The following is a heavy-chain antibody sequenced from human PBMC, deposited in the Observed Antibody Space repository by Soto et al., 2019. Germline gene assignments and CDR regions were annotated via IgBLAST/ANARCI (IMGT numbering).Heavy chain of an antibody. D-gene: IGHD1-1*01. V-gene: IGHV4-59*01. CDR1: GGSISSDY. CDR2: IYYSGST. Sequence: QVQLQESGPVLVKPSEPLSLTCNVSGGSISSDYWCWVRQPPGKGLEWIGYIYYSGSTNYNPPLKRRVTISVDTSKNQFSLKLSSVTAAETAVDYCARYNWGAVGAFDIWGQGTMVTVSS. CDR3: ARYNWGAVGAFDI. J-gene: IGHJ3*02.